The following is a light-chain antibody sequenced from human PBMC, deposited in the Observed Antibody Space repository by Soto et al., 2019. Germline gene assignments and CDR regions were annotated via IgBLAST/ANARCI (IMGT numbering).Light chain of an antibody. CDR2: VVS. Sequence: QSVLTRPRSVSGSPGQSVTISCTGTDSNIGFYNFVSWYQQHPGKAPKLLIYVVSGRPSGVPHRFSGSKSGNAASLTISGLQAEDEADYYCSSFTTSHTYVFGTGTKVTVL. V-gene: IGLV2-11*01. J-gene: IGLJ1*01. CDR3: SSFTTSHTYV. CDR1: DSNIGFYNF.